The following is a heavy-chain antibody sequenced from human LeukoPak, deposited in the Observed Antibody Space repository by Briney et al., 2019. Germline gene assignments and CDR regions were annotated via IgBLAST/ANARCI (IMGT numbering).Heavy chain of an antibody. CDR3: ARSYTSRNDAFDY. Sequence: SETLSLTCTVSGDSMNSYYWNWIRQPPGKGLEFIGYIYASGSTKYNPSLKSRVSISIDPSKNQFSLKLESVTAADTAVYFCARSYTSRNDAFDYWGQGAQVAVSS. J-gene: IGHJ4*02. CDR1: GDSMNSYY. D-gene: IGHD3-16*01. CDR2: IYASGST. V-gene: IGHV4-4*09.